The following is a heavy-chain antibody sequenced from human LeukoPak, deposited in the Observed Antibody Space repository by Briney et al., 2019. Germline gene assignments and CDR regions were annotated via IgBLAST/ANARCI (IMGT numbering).Heavy chain of an antibody. J-gene: IGHJ4*02. CDR1: GYTFTSYG. CDR3: ARATIFGVVTNGYY. V-gene: IGHV1-18*01. CDR2: ISAYNGNT. Sequence: GASVKVSCKASGYTFTSYGISCVRQAPGQGLEWMGWISAYNGNTNYAQKLQGRVTMTTDTPTSTAYMELRSLRSDDTAVYYCARATIFGVVTNGYYWGQGTLVTVSS. D-gene: IGHD3-3*01.